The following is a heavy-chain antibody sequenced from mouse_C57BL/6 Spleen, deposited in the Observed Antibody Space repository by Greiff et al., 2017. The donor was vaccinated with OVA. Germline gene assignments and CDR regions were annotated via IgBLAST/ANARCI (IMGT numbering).Heavy chain of an antibody. Sequence: QVQLQQSGAELVRPGTSVKVSCKASGYAFTNYLIEWVKQRPGQGLEWIGVINPGSGGTNYNEKFKGKATLTADKSSSTAYMQLSSLTSENSAVYFCARMGDGLYWGQGTLVTVSA. D-gene: IGHD2-3*01. CDR2: INPGSGGT. CDR3: ARMGDGLY. V-gene: IGHV1-54*01. CDR1: GYAFTNYL. J-gene: IGHJ3*01.